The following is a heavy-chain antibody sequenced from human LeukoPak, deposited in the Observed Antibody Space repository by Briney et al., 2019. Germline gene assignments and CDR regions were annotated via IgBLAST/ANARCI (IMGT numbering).Heavy chain of an antibody. CDR3: ARVDTYYYDSSGYYYYIDY. J-gene: IGHJ4*02. V-gene: IGHV4-34*01. D-gene: IGHD3-22*01. CDR2: INHSGST. CDR1: GGSFSGYY. Sequence: PSETLSLTCAVYGGSFSGYYWSWIRQPPGKGLEWIGEINHSGSTNYNPSLKSRVTISVDTSKNQFSLKLSSVTAADTAVYYCARVDTYYYDSSGYYYYIDYWGQGTLVTVSS.